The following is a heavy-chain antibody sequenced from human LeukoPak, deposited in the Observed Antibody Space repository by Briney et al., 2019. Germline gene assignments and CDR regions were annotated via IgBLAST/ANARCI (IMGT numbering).Heavy chain of an antibody. CDR1: GASISSYY. CDR3: PRHYWSDPFDY. CDR2: ISNSGST. V-gene: IGHV4-59*08. J-gene: IGHJ4*02. D-gene: IGHD1-1*01. Sequence: SETLSLTCSVSGASISSYYWSWMRQPPGKGLEWIGYISNSGSTNYNPSLKSRVTISVDTSKNQFSLNLNSMTAADTAVYFCPRHYWSDPFDYWGQGTLVTVSS.